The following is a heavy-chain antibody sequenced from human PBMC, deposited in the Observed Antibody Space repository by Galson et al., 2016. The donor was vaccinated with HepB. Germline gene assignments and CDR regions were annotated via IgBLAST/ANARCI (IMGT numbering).Heavy chain of an antibody. D-gene: IGHD3-16*02. V-gene: IGHV3-23*01. J-gene: IGHJ4*02. CDR2: IGGSGDNT. CDR1: GFSFSTYA. Sequence: SLRLSCAVSGFSFSTYAMSWVRQAPGKGLVWVSTIGGSGDNTYHADSVKGRFTISRDNSMNTLYLQMNSLRAEDTAVYYCAKDLLSDYVWGSYRFQDWGQGAPVTVSS. CDR3: AKDLLSDYVWGSYRFQD.